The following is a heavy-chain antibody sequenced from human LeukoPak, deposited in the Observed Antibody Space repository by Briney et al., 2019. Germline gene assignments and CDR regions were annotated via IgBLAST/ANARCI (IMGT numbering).Heavy chain of an antibody. CDR2: INPNSGAP. D-gene: IGHD1-1*01. Sequence: ASVRVSCKASGYTFSGYNIHWVRQAPGKGLEWMGWINPNSGAPSYAQKFQGGVTMTRDTSITTFYMEVSSLRSDDTAVYYCARYNWNDVVSALDHWGQGTLVTVSS. CDR1: GYTFSGYN. CDR3: ARYNWNDVVSALDH. J-gene: IGHJ4*02. V-gene: IGHV1-2*02.